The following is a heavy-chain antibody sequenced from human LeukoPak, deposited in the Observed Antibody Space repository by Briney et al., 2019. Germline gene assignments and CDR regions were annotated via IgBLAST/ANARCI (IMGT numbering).Heavy chain of an antibody. CDR1: GYSISSCYY. Sequence: SETLSLTCSVSGYSISSCYYWGWIRQPPGKGLEWIGNIYHSGSTYYNPSLKSRVTISADTSKNQFSLKLSSVTAADTAVYYCATLPTGGVDYWGQGTLVTVSS. CDR3: ATLPTGGVDY. V-gene: IGHV4-38-2*02. D-gene: IGHD1-14*01. J-gene: IGHJ4*02. CDR2: IYHSGST.